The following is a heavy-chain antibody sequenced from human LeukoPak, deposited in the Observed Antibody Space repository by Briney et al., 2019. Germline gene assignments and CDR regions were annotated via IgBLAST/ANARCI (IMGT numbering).Heavy chain of an antibody. CDR2: ISDDGGKK. CDR3: ARGQGLAVAVDY. CDR1: GFTFSSYG. D-gene: IGHD6-19*01. J-gene: IGHJ4*02. Sequence: GGSLRLSCAASGFTFSSYGMHWVRQAPGKGLEWVALISDDGGKKYYADSVKGRFTISRDNSKNTLYLQMNSLRAEDTAVYYCARGQGLAVAVDYWGQGTLVTVSS. V-gene: IGHV3-30*03.